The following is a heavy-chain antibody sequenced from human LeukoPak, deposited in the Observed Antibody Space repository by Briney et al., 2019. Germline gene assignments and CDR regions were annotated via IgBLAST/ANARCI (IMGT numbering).Heavy chain of an antibody. J-gene: IGHJ3*02. Sequence: SETLSLACTVSGGSISNSSYYWGWIRQPPGKGLEWIGNIYYSGSTYYNPSLKSRVTISVDTSKNQFSLKLSSVTAADTAVYYCARDVLRYFDWLLVGPDAFDIWGQGTMVTVSS. CDR3: ARDVLRYFDWLLVGPDAFDI. CDR1: GGSISNSSYY. CDR2: IYYSGST. V-gene: IGHV4-39*07. D-gene: IGHD3-9*01.